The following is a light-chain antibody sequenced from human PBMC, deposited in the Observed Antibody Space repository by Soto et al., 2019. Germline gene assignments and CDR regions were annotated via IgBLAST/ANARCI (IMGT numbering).Light chain of an antibody. CDR2: NVI. V-gene: IGLV2-11*01. J-gene: IGLJ1*01. CDR3: CSYAGSYTYV. Sequence: QSAMTQPRSVSGSPGQSVTISCTGTSSGVGGYNFVSWYQHHPGKAPKLMIYNVIQRPSGVPDRFSASKSGNTASLTISGLQPEDEADYYCCSYAGSYTYVFGTGTKLTVL. CDR1: SSGVGGYNF.